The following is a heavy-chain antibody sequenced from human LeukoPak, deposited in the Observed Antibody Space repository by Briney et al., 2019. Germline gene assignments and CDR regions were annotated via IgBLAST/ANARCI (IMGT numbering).Heavy chain of an antibody. CDR2: INPNSGGT. Sequence: GSVKVSCKASGYTFTGYYMHWVRQAPGQGLEWMGWINPNSGGTNYAQKFQGRVTMTRDTSISTAYMELSRLRSDDTAVYYCARGPNTMIVVALGAFDIWGQGTTVTVSS. CDR1: GYTFTGYY. CDR3: ARGPNTMIVVALGAFDI. J-gene: IGHJ3*02. V-gene: IGHV1-2*02. D-gene: IGHD3-22*01.